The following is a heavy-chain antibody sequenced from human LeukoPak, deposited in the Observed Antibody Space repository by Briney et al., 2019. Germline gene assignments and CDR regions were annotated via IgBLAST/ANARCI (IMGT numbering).Heavy chain of an antibody. Sequence: GGSLRLSCVGSGFTSIAYALTWARQAPGKGLEWVSGISGGGVTTYYADSVKGRFTISRDNSKNTLYLQMNSLRAEDTAVYYCAKDHYDYIGGTYRDFDYWGQGTLVTVSS. CDR3: AKDHYDYIGGTYRDFDY. J-gene: IGHJ4*02. CDR1: GFTSIAYA. V-gene: IGHV3-23*01. CDR2: ISGGGVTT. D-gene: IGHD3-16*02.